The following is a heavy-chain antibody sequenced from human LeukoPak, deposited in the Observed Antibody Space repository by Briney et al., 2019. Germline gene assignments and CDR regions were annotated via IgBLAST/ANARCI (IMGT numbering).Heavy chain of an antibody. V-gene: IGHV3-23*01. CDR2: ISGRGTST. CDR3: AELGITMIGGV. Sequence: GGSLRLSCAASGFTFSDYVMTWVRQAPGKGLEWVSSISGRGTSTYYADSVKGRFTISRDNSKNTLYLQMNSLRAEDTAVYYCAELGITMIGGVWGKGTTVTISS. J-gene: IGHJ6*04. CDR1: GFTFSDYV. D-gene: IGHD3-10*02.